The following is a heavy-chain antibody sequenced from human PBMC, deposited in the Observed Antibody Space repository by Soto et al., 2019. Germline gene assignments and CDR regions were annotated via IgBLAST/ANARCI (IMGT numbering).Heavy chain of an antibody. CDR3: ARDGLDTAIGIAAAGVGWFDP. CDR2: ISYDGSNK. V-gene: IGHV3-30-3*01. Sequence: QVQLVESGGGVVQPGRSLRLSCAASGFTFSSYAMHWVRQAPGKGLEWVAVISYDGSNKYYADSVKGRFTISRDNSKNTLYLQMNSLRAEDTAVYYCARDGLDTAIGIAAAGVGWFDPWGQGTLVTVSS. D-gene: IGHD6-13*01. CDR1: GFTFSSYA. J-gene: IGHJ5*02.